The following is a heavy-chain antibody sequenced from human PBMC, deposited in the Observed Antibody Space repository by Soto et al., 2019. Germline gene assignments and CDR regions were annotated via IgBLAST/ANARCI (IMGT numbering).Heavy chain of an antibody. J-gene: IGHJ5*02. V-gene: IGHV3-23*01. Sequence: GGSLRLSCAASGFAASGFNFKHHSMSWIRWAPGKRLEWVSAVSGGIARTYYADGVKGRFIVSRDDLKNTLYLQMNNLRADDSAIYYCTRAPLRCSGGSCYSADAWGQGTLVTVSS. CDR2: VSGGIART. D-gene: IGHD2-15*01. CDR1: GFNFKHHS. CDR3: TRAPLRCSGGSCYSADA.